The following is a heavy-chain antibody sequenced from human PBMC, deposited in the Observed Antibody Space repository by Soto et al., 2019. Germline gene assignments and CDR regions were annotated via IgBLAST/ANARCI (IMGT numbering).Heavy chain of an antibody. CDR2: INPNGGGR. D-gene: IGHD2-15*01. V-gene: IGHV1-2*06. Sequence: ASVKVSCKASGYTFTGYYLHWVRQAPGQGLEWMGRINPNGGGRNYAQKFQGRVTMTRDTSINTAYMELNNLGSDDTAVYYCTRDYGGYCSGDACYFGSLDSWGQGTLVTVSS. CDR3: TRDYGGYCSGDACYFGSLDS. CDR1: GYTFTGYY. J-gene: IGHJ5*01.